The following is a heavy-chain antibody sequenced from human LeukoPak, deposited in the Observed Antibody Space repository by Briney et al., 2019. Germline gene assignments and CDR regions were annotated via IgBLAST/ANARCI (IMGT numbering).Heavy chain of an antibody. J-gene: IGHJ3*01. CDR1: GFTFSSYS. CDR3: AKDVARYYYDSPT. Sequence: GGSLRLSCVASGFTFSSYSMNWVRQAPGKGLEWVSYISSSGSTIYYADSVKGRFTISRDNAKNSLYLQMNSLRAEDTAVYYCAKDVARYYYDSPTWGQGTMVTVSS. D-gene: IGHD3-22*01. CDR2: ISSSGSTI. V-gene: IGHV3-48*04.